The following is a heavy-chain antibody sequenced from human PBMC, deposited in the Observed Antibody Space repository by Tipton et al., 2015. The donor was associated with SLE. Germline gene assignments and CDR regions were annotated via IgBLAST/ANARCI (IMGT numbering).Heavy chain of an antibody. CDR1: GGSFSGYY. D-gene: IGHD1-26*01. V-gene: IGHV4-34*01. J-gene: IGHJ5*02. Sequence: TLSLTCAVYGGSFSGYYWNWIRQSPGKGLEWTGEINHSGSTNYDPSLKSRLTISEDTSKKQFSLPLTSVTAADTAVYYSASPWVGASGAWGQGTLVTVSS. CDR3: ASPWVGASGA. CDR2: INHSGST.